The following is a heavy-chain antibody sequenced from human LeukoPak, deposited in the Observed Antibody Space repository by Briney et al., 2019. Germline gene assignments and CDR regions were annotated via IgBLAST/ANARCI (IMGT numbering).Heavy chain of an antibody. CDR3: ARGSRAAVAGHPLYDY. CDR1: GYTFTSYG. J-gene: IGHJ4*02. V-gene: IGHV1-18*04. D-gene: IGHD6-19*01. CDR2: ISAYNGNT. Sequence: ASVKVSCKASGYTFTSYGISWVRQAPGQGLGWMGWISAYNGNTNYAQKLQGRVTMTTDTSTSTAYMELRSLRSDDTAVYYCARGSRAAVAGHPLYDYWGQGTLVTVSS.